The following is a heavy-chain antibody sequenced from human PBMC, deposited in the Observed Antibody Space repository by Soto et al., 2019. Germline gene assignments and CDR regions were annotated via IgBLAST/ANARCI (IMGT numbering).Heavy chain of an antibody. J-gene: IGHJ4*02. CDR3: ARGPYMITFGGVIVRYFDY. CDR1: GFTFSSYS. Sequence: GSLRLSCAASGFTFSSYSMNWVRQAPGKGLEWVSSISSSSSYIYYADSVKGRFTISRDNAKNSLYLQMNSLRAEDTAVYYCARGPYMITFGGVIVRYFDYWGQGTLVTVSS. D-gene: IGHD3-16*02. CDR2: ISSSSSYI. V-gene: IGHV3-21*01.